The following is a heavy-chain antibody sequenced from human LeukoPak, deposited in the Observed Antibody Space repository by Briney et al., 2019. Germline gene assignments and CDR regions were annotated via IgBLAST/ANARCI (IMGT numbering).Heavy chain of an antibody. Sequence: ASVKVSCKASEYTFTDYFMHWVRQAPGQGLEWMGWINPNSGGTNFAQRFQGRVTLTRDTSISSAYMELSRVRSDDTAVYYCVAARLTGYHFAIYWGQGTLVTVSS. D-gene: IGHD3-9*01. CDR3: VAARLTGYHFAIY. J-gene: IGHJ4*02. CDR1: EYTFTDYF. CDR2: INPNSGGT. V-gene: IGHV1-2*02.